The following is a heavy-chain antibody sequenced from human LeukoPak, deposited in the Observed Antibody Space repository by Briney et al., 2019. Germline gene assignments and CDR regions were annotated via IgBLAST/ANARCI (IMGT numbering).Heavy chain of an antibody. V-gene: IGHV3-49*04. J-gene: IGHJ4*02. CDR3: TREIVGATY. CDR1: GFTFGDYA. D-gene: IGHD1-26*01. Sequence: GGSLRLSCTASGFTFGDYAMSWVRQAPGKGLEWVGFIRSKAYGGTTEYAASVKGRFTISRDDSKSIAYLQMNSLKTEDTAVYYCTREIVGATYWGQGTLVTVSS. CDR2: IRSKAYGGTT.